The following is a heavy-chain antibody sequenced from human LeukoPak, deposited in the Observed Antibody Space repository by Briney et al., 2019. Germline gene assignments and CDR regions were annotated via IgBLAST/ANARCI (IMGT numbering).Heavy chain of an antibody. D-gene: IGHD1-26*01. Sequence: SETLSLTCTVSGGSISSYYWSWIRQPPGKGLEWIGYIYYSGSTNYNPSLKSRVTISVDTSKNQFSLKLSSVTAADTAVYYCARDGGWDFNAFDIWGQGTMVTVSS. CDR3: ARDGGWDFNAFDI. V-gene: IGHV4-59*01. J-gene: IGHJ3*02. CDR2: IYYSGST. CDR1: GGSISSYY.